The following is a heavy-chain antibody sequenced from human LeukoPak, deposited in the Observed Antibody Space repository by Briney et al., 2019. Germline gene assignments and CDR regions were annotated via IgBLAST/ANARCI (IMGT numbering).Heavy chain of an antibody. CDR3: AREGDTVGNWFDP. V-gene: IGHV4-59*01. Sequence: SETLSLTCTVSGGSISSYYWSWIRQPPGKGLEWIGYIYYSGSTNYNPSLKSRVTISVDTSKNQFSLKLSSVTAADTAVYYCAREGDTVGNWFDPWGQGTLVTVSS. D-gene: IGHD5-18*01. J-gene: IGHJ5*02. CDR2: IYYSGST. CDR1: GGSISSYY.